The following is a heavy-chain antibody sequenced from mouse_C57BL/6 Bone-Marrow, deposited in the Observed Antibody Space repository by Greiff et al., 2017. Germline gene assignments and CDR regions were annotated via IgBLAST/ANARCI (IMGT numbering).Heavy chain of an antibody. CDR2: INPYNGGT. CDR3: APITTVVAPYFDV. Sequence: EVMLQQSGPVLVKPGASVKMSCKASGYTFTDYYMNWVKQSHGKSLEWIGVINPYNGGTSYNQKFKGKATLTVDKSSSTAYMELNSLTSEDSAVYYCAPITTVVAPYFDVWGTGTTVTVSS. J-gene: IGHJ1*03. V-gene: IGHV1-19*01. CDR1: GYTFTDYY. D-gene: IGHD1-1*01.